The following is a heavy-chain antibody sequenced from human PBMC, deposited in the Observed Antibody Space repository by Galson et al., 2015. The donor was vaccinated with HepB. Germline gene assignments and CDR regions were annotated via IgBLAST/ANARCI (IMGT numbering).Heavy chain of an antibody. CDR3: ARDPGSGSYCENCFDY. D-gene: IGHD1-26*01. CDR1: GFTFSSYS. Sequence: SLRLSCAASGFTFSSYSMNWVRQAPGKGLEWVSYISSSSSTIYYADSVKGRFTISRDNAKNSLYLQMDSLRDEDTAVYYCARDPGSGSYCENCFDYWGQGTLVTVSS. J-gene: IGHJ4*02. V-gene: IGHV3-48*02. CDR2: ISSSSSTI.